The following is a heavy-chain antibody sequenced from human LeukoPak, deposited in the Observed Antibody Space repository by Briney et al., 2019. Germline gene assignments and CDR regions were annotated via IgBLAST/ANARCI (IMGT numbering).Heavy chain of an antibody. CDR3: ASTRGYSYGLRVWEAFDY. V-gene: IGHV3-23*01. Sequence: RAGGSLRLSCAASGFTFSSYAMSWVRQAPGKVLEWVSAISGSGGSTYYADSVKGRFTISRDNSKNTLYLQMNSLRAEDTAVYYCASTRGYSYGLRVWEAFDYWGQGTLVTVSS. J-gene: IGHJ4*02. CDR1: GFTFSSYA. CDR2: ISGSGGST. D-gene: IGHD5-18*01.